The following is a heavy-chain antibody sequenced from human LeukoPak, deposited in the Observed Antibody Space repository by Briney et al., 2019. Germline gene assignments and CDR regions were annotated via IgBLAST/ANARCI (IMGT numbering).Heavy chain of an antibody. J-gene: IGHJ4*02. D-gene: IGHD6-6*01. CDR3: ARDQVSSSSTIAY. CDR1: EFTISNYW. Sequence: GGSLRLSCASSEFTISNYWINWVRQAPGKGLVWVSRVHSDGTITNYADSVKGRFSISRDSAKNTLYLQMSSLRSEDTAVYYCARDQVSSSSTIAYWGKGTLVTVSS. CDR2: VHSDGTIT. V-gene: IGHV3-74*01.